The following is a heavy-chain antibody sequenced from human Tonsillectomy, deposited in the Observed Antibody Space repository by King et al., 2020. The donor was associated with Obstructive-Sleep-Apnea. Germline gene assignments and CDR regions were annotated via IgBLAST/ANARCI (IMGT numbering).Heavy chain of an antibody. Sequence: QLQESGPGLVKPSGTLSLTCTVSGGSISSGKWWSWVRQPPGKGLEWIGEIYNSGSTNYNPSLKSRLTISVDKSKNQFSLKLSSVTAADTAIYYCAREGRGGYSYNYWGQGILVTVSS. D-gene: IGHD5-18*01. CDR1: GGSISSGKW. CDR2: IYNSGST. V-gene: IGHV4-4*02. CDR3: AREGRGGYSYNY. J-gene: IGHJ4*02.